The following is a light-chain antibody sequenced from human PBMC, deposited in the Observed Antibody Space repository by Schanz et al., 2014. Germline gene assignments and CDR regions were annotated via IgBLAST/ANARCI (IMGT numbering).Light chain of an antibody. CDR1: QSVGSRS. CDR2: GAS. V-gene: IGKV3-15*01. J-gene: IGKJ1*01. CDR3: LQYNDWPRT. Sequence: EIVMTQSPDTLSVSPGERATLSCRASQSVGSRSLAWYQQKPGQAPRLLIFGASTRATGVAARFRGSGSGTQFTLTISSLQSYDFAVYYCLQYNDWPRTFGQGTQVDNK.